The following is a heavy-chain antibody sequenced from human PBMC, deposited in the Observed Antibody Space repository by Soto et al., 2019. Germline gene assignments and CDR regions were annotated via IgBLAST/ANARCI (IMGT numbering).Heavy chain of an antibody. J-gene: IGHJ6*02. CDR2: IWFDGRNK. CDR3: ARRKLSCSPSEYSFYYAMDV. CDR1: GFTFNNYG. Sequence: GGSLRLSCAASGFTFNNYGMHWVRQAPGKGLEWVAVIWFDGRNKYYADSVKGRFTISRDNSKQTLYLQMDGLRAEDTALYHCARRKLSCSPSEYSFYYAMDVWGQGTTVTVS. D-gene: IGHD3-10*01. V-gene: IGHV3-33*01.